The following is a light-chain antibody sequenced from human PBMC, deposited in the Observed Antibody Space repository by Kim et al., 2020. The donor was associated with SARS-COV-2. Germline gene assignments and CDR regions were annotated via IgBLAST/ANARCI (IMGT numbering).Light chain of an antibody. V-gene: IGKV3-11*01. CDR1: HNIDIN. Sequence: SGLTKFTATRAGRPGESATLSGRASHNIDINLAWYQQTPGQPPRLLIYDAAIRAAGIPDRFSGSGSGTDFTLTIGSLAPEDFAVYYCQQRGNWPPALTFGGGTKVDI. J-gene: IGKJ4*01. CDR3: QQRGNWPPALT. CDR2: DAA.